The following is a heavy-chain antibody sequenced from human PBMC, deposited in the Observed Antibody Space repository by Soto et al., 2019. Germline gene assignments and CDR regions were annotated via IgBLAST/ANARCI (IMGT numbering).Heavy chain of an antibody. CDR1: GFTFSIYA. D-gene: IGHD1-26*01. V-gene: IGHV3-23*01. Sequence: VSLILSCAAAGFTFSIYAMSWVRQAPGKGLELVSAISGSGGSTYYADSFKGRFNISRDNSKNTLYLQMNSMRAEDTAVYYCAKVTGTYWPFDXWGQGTLVTVSX. CDR3: AKVTGTYWPFDX. CDR2: ISGSGGST. J-gene: IGHJ4*02.